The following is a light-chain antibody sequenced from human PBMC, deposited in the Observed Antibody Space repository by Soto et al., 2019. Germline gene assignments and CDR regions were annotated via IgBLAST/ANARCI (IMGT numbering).Light chain of an antibody. J-gene: IGLJ1*01. CDR1: SSDVGSYNY. CDR2: EVD. CDR3: ATSAGYFYV. V-gene: IGLV2-8*01. Sequence: QSVLTQPPSASGSPGQSVTISCTGTSSDVGSYNYVSWYQHPPGTLPKVMIYEVDKRPAGVPDRFSGSKSGNTASLTISGLQAEDEADYYCATSAGYFYVFGTGTKVTVL.